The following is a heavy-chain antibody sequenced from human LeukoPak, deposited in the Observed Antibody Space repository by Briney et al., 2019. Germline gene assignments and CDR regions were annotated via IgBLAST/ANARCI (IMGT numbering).Heavy chain of an antibody. CDR1: GGSISTYY. V-gene: IGHV4-59*08. Sequence: SETLSLTCTVSGGSISTYYWSWLRQPPGKGLEWIGYIHSSGSTNYNPSLKSRVTISIDTSKNQFSLKLSSVTAADTAVYYCARSAGTGLSWFDPWGQGTPVTVSS. D-gene: IGHD2-8*02. J-gene: IGHJ5*02. CDR3: ARSAGTGLSWFDP. CDR2: IHSSGST.